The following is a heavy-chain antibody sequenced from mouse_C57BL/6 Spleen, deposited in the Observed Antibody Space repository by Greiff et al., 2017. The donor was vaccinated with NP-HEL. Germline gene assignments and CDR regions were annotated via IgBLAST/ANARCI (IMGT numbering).Heavy chain of an antibody. CDR1: GYTFTSYW. D-gene: IGHD2-1*01. CDR3: ARGDYGNPPY. Sequence: QVQLQQPGAELVKPGASVKLSCKASGYTFTSYWMQWVKQRPGQGLEWIGEIDPSDSYTNYNQKFKGKATLTVDTSSSTAYMQLSSLTSEDSAVYYCARGDYGNPPYWGQGTTLTVSS. CDR2: IDPSDSYT. J-gene: IGHJ2*01. V-gene: IGHV1-50*01.